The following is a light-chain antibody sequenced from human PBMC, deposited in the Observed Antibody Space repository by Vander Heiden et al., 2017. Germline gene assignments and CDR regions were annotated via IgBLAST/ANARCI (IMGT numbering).Light chain of an antibody. Sequence: DIVLTQSPGTLSLSPGERATLSCRASQSVSSSYLAWYQQKPGQAPRLLIYGASSRATGIPDRFSGSGYGTDFTLTISRREPEDFAVYYCQQYGSSPPITFGQGTRLEIK. CDR3: QQYGSSPPIT. CDR1: QSVSSSY. CDR2: GAS. J-gene: IGKJ5*01. V-gene: IGKV3-20*01.